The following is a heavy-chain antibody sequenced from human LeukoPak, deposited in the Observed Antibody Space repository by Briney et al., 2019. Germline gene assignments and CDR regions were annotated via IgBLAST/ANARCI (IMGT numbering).Heavy chain of an antibody. CDR1: GFTFSSYA. Sequence: GGSLRLSCAASGFTFSSYAMSWVRQAPGKGLEWVSAISGSGGSTYYADSVKGRFTTSRDNSKNTLYLQMNSLRAEDTAVYYCAKATGYQIGGELDYWGQGTLVTVSS. D-gene: IGHD3-9*01. J-gene: IGHJ4*02. V-gene: IGHV3-23*01. CDR3: AKATGYQIGGELDY. CDR2: ISGSGGST.